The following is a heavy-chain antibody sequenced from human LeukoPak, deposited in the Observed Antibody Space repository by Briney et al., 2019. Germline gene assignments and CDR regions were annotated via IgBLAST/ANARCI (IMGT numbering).Heavy chain of an antibody. D-gene: IGHD3-3*01. CDR1: GFTVSSNY. CDR2: IYSGGST. Sequence: PGGSLRLSCAASGFTVSSNYMSWVRQAPGKGLEWGPVIYSGGSTYYADSVKGRFTISRDNSKNTLYLQMNSLRAEDTAVYYCARDFGEGPIDYWGQGTLVTVSS. V-gene: IGHV3-53*01. J-gene: IGHJ4*02. CDR3: ARDFGEGPIDY.